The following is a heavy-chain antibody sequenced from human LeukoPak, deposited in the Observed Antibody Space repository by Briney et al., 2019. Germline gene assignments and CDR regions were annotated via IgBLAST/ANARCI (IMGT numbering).Heavy chain of an antibody. CDR2: ISPSGGST. Sequence: GASVKVSCKAFGYTFTSNYMHWVRQAPGQGPEWMGVISPSGGSTTYAQKFQGRVTLTRDMSTSTDYLELSSLRSEDTAVYYCAREGRGVPGAIAAVKGFDYWGQGTLVTVSS. CDR3: AREGRGVPGAIAAVKGFDY. D-gene: IGHD6-13*01. CDR1: GYTFTSNY. V-gene: IGHV1-46*01. J-gene: IGHJ4*02.